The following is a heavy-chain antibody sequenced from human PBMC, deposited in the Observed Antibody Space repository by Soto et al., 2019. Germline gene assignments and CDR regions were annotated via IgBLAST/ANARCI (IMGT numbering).Heavy chain of an antibody. V-gene: IGHV3-23*01. CDR3: ARSEGAEGVVWFEP. CDR1: GFRFSNYA. CDR2: IRGSGAET. J-gene: IGHJ5*02. Sequence: EVHLLKSGGDLVQPGGSLRVSCVASGFRFSNYAMSWVRQAPGKGLEWVSGIRGSGAETHYADSVKGRFTISRDNSKNTVYQETRSLNVGDTAVYYCARSEGAEGVVWFEPWGRGTLVTVPS. D-gene: IGHD1-26*01.